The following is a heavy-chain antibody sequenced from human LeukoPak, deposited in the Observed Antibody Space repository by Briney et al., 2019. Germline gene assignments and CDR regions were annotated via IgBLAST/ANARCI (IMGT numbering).Heavy chain of an antibody. J-gene: IGHJ6*02. CDR2: IWYAERST. V-gene: IGHV3-33*01. CDR3: ARDGSFGRDV. D-gene: IGHD6-19*01. Sequence: GGSLRLSCAASGFIFNSYGIHWVRQAPGKGLEWVAVIWYAERSTYYTDSVKGRFTISRDNSKKTVYLQMNSLRVEDTGVYYCARDGSFGRDVWGQGTTVTVSS. CDR1: GFIFNSYG.